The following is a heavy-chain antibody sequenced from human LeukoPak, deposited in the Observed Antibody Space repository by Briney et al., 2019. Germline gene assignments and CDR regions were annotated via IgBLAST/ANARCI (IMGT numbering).Heavy chain of an antibody. Sequence: ASVKVSCKASGYTFTGYYMHWVRQAPGQGLEWMGWINPNSGGTNYAQKFQGRVTMTRDTSISTAYMELSRLRSDDTAVYYCARDWDGGYSYGLTGHFDYWGQGTLVTVSS. D-gene: IGHD5-18*01. CDR3: ARDWDGGYSYGLTGHFDY. V-gene: IGHV1-2*02. J-gene: IGHJ4*02. CDR2: INPNSGGT. CDR1: GYTFTGYY.